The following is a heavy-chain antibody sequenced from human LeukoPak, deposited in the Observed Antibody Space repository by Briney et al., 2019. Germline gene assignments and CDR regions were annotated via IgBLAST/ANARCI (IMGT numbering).Heavy chain of an antibody. D-gene: IGHD1-7*01. V-gene: IGHV1-18*01. CDR2: FSAYNGQT. J-gene: IGHJ4*02. CDR1: GYTFTTSG. CDR3: AGVAGFYWNSDSFDY. Sequence: ASVKVSCKASGYTFTTSGISWVRQAPGQGLEWMGWFSAYNGQTNYAQKVQGRVTMTTDTSTKTAYMELRSLGSDDTAVYYCAGVAGFYWNSDSFDYWGQGTQVTVSS.